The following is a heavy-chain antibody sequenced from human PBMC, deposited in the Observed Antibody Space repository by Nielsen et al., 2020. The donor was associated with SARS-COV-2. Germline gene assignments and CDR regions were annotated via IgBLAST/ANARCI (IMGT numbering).Heavy chain of an antibody. CDR3: ARERSTYYDILTGYRITPLDY. D-gene: IGHD3-9*01. CDR2: INTNTGNP. V-gene: IGHV7-4-1*02. J-gene: IGHJ4*02. Sequence: WVRQAPGQGLEWMGWINTNTGNPTYAQGFTGRFVFSLDTSVSTAYLQISSLKAEDTAAYYCARERSTYYDILTGYRITPLDYWGQGTLVTVSS.